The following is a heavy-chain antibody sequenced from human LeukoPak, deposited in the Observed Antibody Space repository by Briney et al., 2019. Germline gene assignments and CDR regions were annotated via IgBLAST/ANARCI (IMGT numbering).Heavy chain of an antibody. D-gene: IGHD2-2*01. CDR2: ISGSGGST. Sequence: PGGSLGLSCAASGFTFSSYAMSWVRQAPGKGLEWVSAISGSGGSTYYADSVKGRFTISRDNSKNTLYLQMNSLRAEDTAVYYCAKGRGSSTSCYDYWGQGTLVTVSS. CDR3: AKGRGSSTSCYDY. V-gene: IGHV3-23*01. J-gene: IGHJ4*02. CDR1: GFTFSSYA.